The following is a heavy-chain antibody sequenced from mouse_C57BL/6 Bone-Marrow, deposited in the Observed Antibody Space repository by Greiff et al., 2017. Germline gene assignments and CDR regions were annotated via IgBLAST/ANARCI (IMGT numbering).Heavy chain of an antibody. Sequence: QVQLQQSGAELARPGASVKLSCKASGYTFTSYGISWVTQRTGQGLEWIGEIYPRSGNTYYNEKFKGKATLTADKSSSTAYMELRSLTSEDSAVYFCARFHLLGAMDYWGQGTSVTVSS. CDR2: IYPRSGNT. V-gene: IGHV1-81*01. CDR1: GYTFTSYG. J-gene: IGHJ4*01. CDR3: ARFHLLGAMDY. D-gene: IGHD1-1*01.